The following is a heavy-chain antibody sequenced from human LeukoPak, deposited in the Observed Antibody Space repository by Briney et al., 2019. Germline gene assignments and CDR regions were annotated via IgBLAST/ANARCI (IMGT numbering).Heavy chain of an antibody. V-gene: IGHV3-15*01. J-gene: IGHJ4*02. CDR3: TTGTEQQWLSLDY. Sequence: GGSLRLSCVASGFTLKNAWMSWVRQAPGRGVEWVGRIKSKSDGGTTDYAAPVKGRFTGSRDDSKNTLYLQRNSLKTEDTAMYCCTTGTEQQWLSLDYWGQGTLVTVSS. CDR1: GFTLKNAW. CDR2: IKSKSDGGTT. D-gene: IGHD6-19*01.